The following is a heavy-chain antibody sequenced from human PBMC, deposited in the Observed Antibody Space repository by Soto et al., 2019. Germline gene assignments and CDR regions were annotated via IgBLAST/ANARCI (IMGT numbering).Heavy chain of an antibody. CDR1: GFTFSSYA. J-gene: IGHJ3*02. CDR2: ISGSGGST. D-gene: IGHD6-13*01. V-gene: IGHV3-23*01. CDR3: AKTHSSWYAESAFDI. Sequence: PGGSLRLSCAASGFTFSSYAMSWVRQAPGKGPEWVSAISGSGGSTYYADSVKGRFTISRDNSKNTLYLQMNSLRAEDTAVYYCAKTHSSWYAESAFDIWGQGTMLTVSS.